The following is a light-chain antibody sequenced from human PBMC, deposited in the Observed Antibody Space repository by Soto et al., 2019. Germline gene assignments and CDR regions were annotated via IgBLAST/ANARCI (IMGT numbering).Light chain of an antibody. V-gene: IGLV2-11*01. Sequence: QSALTQPRSVSGSPGQSVTISCTGTSSDVGGYNYVSWYQQHPGKAPKVMIYDVSERPSGVPDRFSGSKSGNTASLTISGLQAEDEADYYCCSYAGSTNYVFGNGTKLTVL. CDR1: SSDVGGYNY. CDR3: CSYAGSTNYV. J-gene: IGLJ1*01. CDR2: DVS.